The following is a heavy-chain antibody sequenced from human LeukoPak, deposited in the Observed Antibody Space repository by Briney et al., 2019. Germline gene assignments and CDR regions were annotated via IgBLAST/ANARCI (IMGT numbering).Heavy chain of an antibody. CDR1: GFTFSNHQ. J-gene: IGHJ3*02. V-gene: IGHV3-7*01. CDR3: AKEWRGWAFDI. D-gene: IGHD6-19*01. Sequence: GGSLRLSCAGSGFTFSNHQMNWVRRAPGKGLEWVAKIKQDGGEKHYVDSVKGRFTISRDNSKNTLYLQMNSLRAEDTAVYYCAKEWRGWAFDIWGQGTMVTVSS. CDR2: IKQDGGEK.